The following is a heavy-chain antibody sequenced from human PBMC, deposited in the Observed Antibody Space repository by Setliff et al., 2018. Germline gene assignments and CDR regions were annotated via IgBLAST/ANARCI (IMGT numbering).Heavy chain of an antibody. J-gene: IGHJ4*02. CDR1: GGSISTYY. Sequence: PSETLSLTCTVSGGSISTYYWSWIRQPPGKGLEWIGYVYYSGIANYSPSLKSRLTISVDTSKNQFSLKLRSVTAADTAVYYCARGCTFRYFDYWGQGTPVTVSS. CDR2: VYYSGIA. CDR3: ARGCTFRYFDY. V-gene: IGHV4-59*01.